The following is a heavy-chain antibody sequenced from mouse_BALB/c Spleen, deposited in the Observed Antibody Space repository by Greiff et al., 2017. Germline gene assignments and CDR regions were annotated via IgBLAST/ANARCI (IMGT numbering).Heavy chain of an antibody. CDR3: ARERYDVGAMDD. J-gene: IGHJ4*01. CDR2: ISDGGSYT. V-gene: IGHV5-4*02. Sequence: EVQGVESGGGLVKPGGSLKLSCAASGFTFSDYYMYWVRQTPEKRLEWVATISDGGSYTYYPDSVKGRFTISRDNAKNNLYLQMSSLKSEDTAMYYCARERYDVGAMDDWGQGTSVTVSS. CDR1: GFTFSDYY. D-gene: IGHD2-12*01.